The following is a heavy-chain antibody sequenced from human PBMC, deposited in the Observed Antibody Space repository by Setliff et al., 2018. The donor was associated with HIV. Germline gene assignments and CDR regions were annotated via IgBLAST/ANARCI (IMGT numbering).Heavy chain of an antibody. Sequence: SETLSLTCTGSGGAVRRKYWGWIRQPPGRGLEWIGYISYNGGTNYNPSLKSRVAISLDTAKNQFSLKMRSVTAADTAIYYCARDTFYLDYWGQGALVTVSS. V-gene: IGHV4-59*02. D-gene: IGHD3-3*02. CDR1: GGAVRRKY. CDR2: ISYNGGT. CDR3: ARDTFYLDY. J-gene: IGHJ4*02.